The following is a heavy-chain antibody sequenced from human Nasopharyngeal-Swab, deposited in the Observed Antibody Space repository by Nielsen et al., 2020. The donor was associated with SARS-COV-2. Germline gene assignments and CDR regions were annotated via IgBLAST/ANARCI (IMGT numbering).Heavy chain of an antibody. V-gene: IGHV3-9*01. CDR3: AKVVAAHYYYYGMDV. Sequence: WIRQPPGTGLEWVSGISWNSGSIGYVDSVKGRFTIYRDNAKNSLYLQMNSLRAEDTALYYCAKVVAAHYYYYGMDVWGQGTTVTVSS. J-gene: IGHJ6*02. D-gene: IGHD2-15*01. CDR2: ISWNSGSI.